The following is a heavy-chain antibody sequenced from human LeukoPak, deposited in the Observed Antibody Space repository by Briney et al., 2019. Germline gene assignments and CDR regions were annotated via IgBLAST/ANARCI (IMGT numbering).Heavy chain of an antibody. CDR1: GFTFSSYG. CDR3: ARDREWELHQGINDY. Sequence: PGGTLRLSCAASGFTFSSYGMSWVRQAPGKGLEWVSSICGRGGSAYYADSVKGRFTISRDNAKNSLYLQMNSLRAEDTAVYYCARDREWELHQGINDYWGQGTLVTVSS. D-gene: IGHD1-26*01. J-gene: IGHJ4*02. V-gene: IGHV3-23*01. CDR2: ICGRGGSA.